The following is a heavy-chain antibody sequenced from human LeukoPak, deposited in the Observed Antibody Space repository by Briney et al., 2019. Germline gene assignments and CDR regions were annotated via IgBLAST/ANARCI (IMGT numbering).Heavy chain of an antibody. D-gene: IGHD6-6*01. Sequence: GGSLRLSCVVSEFTFSDYWMTWVRQAPGKGLEWVADIKKDGSRKNQVDSVKGRFTISRDNAKNSLYLQMNSLRAEDTAVYYCARVSSSSVASGDAFDIWGQGTMVTVSS. V-gene: IGHV3-7*01. CDR2: IKKDGSRK. CDR1: EFTFSDYW. CDR3: ARVSSSSVASGDAFDI. J-gene: IGHJ3*02.